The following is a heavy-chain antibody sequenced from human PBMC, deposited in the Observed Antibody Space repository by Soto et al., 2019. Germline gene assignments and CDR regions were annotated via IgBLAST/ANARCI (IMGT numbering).Heavy chain of an antibody. V-gene: IGHV3-23*01. D-gene: IGHD2-21*01. Sequence: EVQLLQSGGGLVQPGGSLRLSCATSGFTFNTYAMSWVRQAPGKGLEWVSRIDGPGGTTQYADSVKGRFTISRDNSKNTLYLQMNRLRAEDTAVYYCTKWGGLCGGHCSDYWGQGSLVVVSS. CDR3: TKWGGLCGGHCSDY. CDR2: IDGPGGTT. J-gene: IGHJ4*02. CDR1: GFTFNTYA.